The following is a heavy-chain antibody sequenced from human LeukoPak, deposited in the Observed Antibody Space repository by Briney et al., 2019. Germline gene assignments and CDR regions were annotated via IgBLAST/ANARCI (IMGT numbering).Heavy chain of an antibody. J-gene: IGHJ4*02. CDR3: ASRNAAVAGTDFDY. CDR1: GGSISSSSYY. CDR2: IYYSGST. V-gene: IGHV4-39*01. D-gene: IGHD6-19*01. Sequence: SETLSLTCTVSGGSISSSSYYWGWIRQPPGTGLEWIGSIYYSGSTYYNPSLKSRVTISVDTSKNQFSLKLSSVTAADTAVYYCASRNAAVAGTDFDYWGQGTLVTVSS.